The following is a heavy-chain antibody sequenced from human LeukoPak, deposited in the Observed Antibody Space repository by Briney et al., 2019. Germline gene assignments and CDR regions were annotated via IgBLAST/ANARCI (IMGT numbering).Heavy chain of an antibody. Sequence: GGSLRLSCAASGFTYSAYCMSWVRQAPGKGLEWVANIKEDGSEKYYVDSVKGRFTISRDNAKDSLYLQVNSLRAEDTAVYYCAKGQHYYDSSGYYDGYWGQGTLVTVSS. CDR2: IKEDGSEK. J-gene: IGHJ4*02. D-gene: IGHD3-22*01. CDR1: GFTYSAYC. V-gene: IGHV3-7*01. CDR3: AKGQHYYDSSGYYDGY.